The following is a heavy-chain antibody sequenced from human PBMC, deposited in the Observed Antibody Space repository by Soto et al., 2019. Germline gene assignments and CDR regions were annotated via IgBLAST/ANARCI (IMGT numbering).Heavy chain of an antibody. V-gene: IGHV4-59*01. Sequence: QVQLQESGPGLVKASETLSLTCTVSGGSISSYYWNWFRQSPGKGLEWIGNIRYSGRTNYNPSLKSRVTISVDTSGNHFSLELSSVTAADTAVYYCARERYSSGWYNYFDPWGQGTLVTVSS. D-gene: IGHD6-19*01. CDR2: IRYSGRT. CDR1: GGSISSYY. J-gene: IGHJ5*02. CDR3: ARERYSSGWYNYFDP.